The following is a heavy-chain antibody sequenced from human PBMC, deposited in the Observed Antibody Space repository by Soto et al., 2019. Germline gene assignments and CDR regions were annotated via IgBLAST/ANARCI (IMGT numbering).Heavy chain of an antibody. V-gene: IGHV3-33*01. CDR1: GFTFSSYG. CDR2: IWYDGGNK. Sequence: QVQLVESGGGVVQPGRSLRLSCAASGFTFSSYGMHWVRQAPGKGLEWVAVIWYDGGNKYYADSVKGRFTISRDNSKNTLYLQMNSLRAEDTAVYYCARDRPYWYDFWSGYLDYWGQGTLVTVSS. CDR3: ARDRPYWYDFWSGYLDY. J-gene: IGHJ4*02. D-gene: IGHD3-3*01.